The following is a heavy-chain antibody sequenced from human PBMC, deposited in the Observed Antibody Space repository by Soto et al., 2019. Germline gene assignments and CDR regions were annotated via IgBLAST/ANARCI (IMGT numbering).Heavy chain of an antibody. CDR1: GFTFSSYG. J-gene: IGHJ4*02. CDR2: ISNDGRSQ. D-gene: IGHD3-22*01. CDR3: VKESGDYFDFDY. V-gene: IGHV3-30*18. Sequence: AGGSLRLSCAASGFTFSSYGMHWVRQAPGKGPEWVAIISNDGRSQYYGDSVKGRFTVSRDNSKDTLSLQLNSLRVEDTALYYCVKESGDYFDFDYWGQGVLVTVSS.